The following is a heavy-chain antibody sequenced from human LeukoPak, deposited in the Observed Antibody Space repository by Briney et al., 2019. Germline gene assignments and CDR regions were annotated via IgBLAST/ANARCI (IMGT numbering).Heavy chain of an antibody. CDR3: AKATGSGL. Sequence: KSGGSLRLSCAASGIIFSSHAISWVRQAPGKGLEWVSAISGSGGTTYYADSVKGRFTISRDNSKNTLYLQMNSLRAEDTAVYYRAKATGSGLWGQGTLVTVSS. J-gene: IGHJ4*02. CDR2: ISGSGGTT. CDR1: GIIFSSHA. V-gene: IGHV3-23*01. D-gene: IGHD3-10*01.